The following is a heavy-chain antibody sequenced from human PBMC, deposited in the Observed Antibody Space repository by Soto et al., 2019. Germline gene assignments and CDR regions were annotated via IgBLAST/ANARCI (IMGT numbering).Heavy chain of an antibody. V-gene: IGHV3-7*01. CDR1: GFTFTSSW. CDR2: IKQDGSEK. J-gene: IGHJ4*01. D-gene: IGHD3-16*01. Sequence: EVQLVESGGGLVQPGGSLRLSCAASGFTFTSSWMTWVRQAPGKGLEWVANIKQDGSEKYYLDSVKGRFSISRDNAKRSVFVKISCLRVKYTVVYDCTGSTGGCLLCWGPGGLVTVSS. CDR3: TGSTGGCLLC.